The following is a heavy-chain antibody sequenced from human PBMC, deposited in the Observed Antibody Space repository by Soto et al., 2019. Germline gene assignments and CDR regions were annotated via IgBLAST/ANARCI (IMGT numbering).Heavy chain of an antibody. CDR1: GGSFSTYY. V-gene: IGHV4-34*01. Sequence: SETLSLTCAVYGGSFSTYYWSWIRQPPGKGLEWIGEINHSGGTSYNPSLKSRVTISVDTSKSQFSLKLTSVTAADRAVYYCARGSVDTVDSSGYWLGFDIWGQGTMVTVSS. J-gene: IGHJ3*02. CDR2: INHSGGT. D-gene: IGHD3-22*01. CDR3: ARGSVDTVDSSGYWLGFDI.